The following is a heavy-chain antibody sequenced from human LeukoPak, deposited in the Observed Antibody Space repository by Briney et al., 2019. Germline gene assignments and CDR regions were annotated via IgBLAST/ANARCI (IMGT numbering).Heavy chain of an antibody. V-gene: IGHV4-34*01. D-gene: IGHD5-24*01. CDR1: GGSFSGYY. CDR2: INHSGST. CDR3: ARDPRRGDGYNYDY. Sequence: SETLSLTCAVYGGSFSGYYWSWIRQPPGKGLEWIGEINHSGSTNYNPSLKSRVTISVDTSKNQFSLKLSSVTAADTAVYYCARDPRRGDGYNYDYWGQGTLVTVSS. J-gene: IGHJ4*02.